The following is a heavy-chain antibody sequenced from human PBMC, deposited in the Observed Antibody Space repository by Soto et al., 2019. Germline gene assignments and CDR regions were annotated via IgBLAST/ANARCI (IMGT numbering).Heavy chain of an antibody. J-gene: IGHJ6*03. CDR2: IYYSGST. CDR3: ARAITIFGVAYPSYYMDV. V-gene: IGHV4-39*01. Sequence: SETLSLTCTVSGGSISSSSYYWGWIRQPPGKGLEWIGSIYYSGSTYYNPSLKSRVTISVDTSKNQFSLKLSSVTAADTAVYYCARAITIFGVAYPSYYMDVWGKGTTVTVSS. D-gene: IGHD3-3*01. CDR1: GGSISSSSYY.